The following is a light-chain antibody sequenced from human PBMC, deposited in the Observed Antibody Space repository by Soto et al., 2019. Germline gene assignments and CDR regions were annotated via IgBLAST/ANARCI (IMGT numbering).Light chain of an antibody. CDR3: QQRSNWIT. CDR1: QSVGGS. Sequence: EIVLTQSPATLSLFPGERATLSCRASQSVGGSLAWYQQKPGQAPRLLLYDTSSRATGIPARFSGSGSGTDFTLTISSLEPEDFAVYYRQQRSNWITFGQGTRLEIE. V-gene: IGKV3-11*01. J-gene: IGKJ5*01. CDR2: DTS.